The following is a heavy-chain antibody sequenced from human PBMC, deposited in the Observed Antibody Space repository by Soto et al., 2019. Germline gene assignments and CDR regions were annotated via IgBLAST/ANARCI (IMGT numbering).Heavy chain of an antibody. CDR2: MNPNSGNT. Sequence: QVQLVQSGAEVKKPGASVKVSCKASGYTFTSYDINWVRQATGQGLEWMGWMNPNSGNTGYAQKFQGRVTMTRNTSISTAYMELSSLRSEETAVYYCARAGTLWFGELPDYWGQGTLVTVSS. D-gene: IGHD3-10*01. CDR3: ARAGTLWFGELPDY. V-gene: IGHV1-8*01. CDR1: GYTFTSYD. J-gene: IGHJ4*02.